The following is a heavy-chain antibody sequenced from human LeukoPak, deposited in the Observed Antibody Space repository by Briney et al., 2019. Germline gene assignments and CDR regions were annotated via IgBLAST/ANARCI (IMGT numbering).Heavy chain of an antibody. V-gene: IGHV1-2*02. CDR2: INPNSGVT. Sequence: GASVKVSCKASGYTXSGYYIYWVRQAPGQGLEWMGWINPNSGVTNYAQKFQGRVTMTRDTSISTAYMELSRLRSDDTAVYYCARAITDRDYWGQGTLVTVSS. CDR1: GYTXSGYY. CDR3: ARAITDRDY. J-gene: IGHJ4*02.